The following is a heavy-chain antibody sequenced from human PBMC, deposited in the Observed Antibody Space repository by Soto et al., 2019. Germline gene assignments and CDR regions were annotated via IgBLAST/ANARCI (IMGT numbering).Heavy chain of an antibody. CDR3: ARLRARVGETVNVLDV. CDR2: INPTGGST. D-gene: IGHD1-26*01. J-gene: IGHJ3*01. V-gene: IGHV1-46*01. CDR1: GYTFTAHF. Sequence: QVYLVQSGAEVKEPGASVTLSCKASGYTFTAHFIHWVRQAPGRGLEWMGIINPTGGSTRLAQKFQGRVAMTRDTSASTVDRELGGLRSEDTAVYYCARLRARVGETVNVLDVWGQGTVVTVSS.